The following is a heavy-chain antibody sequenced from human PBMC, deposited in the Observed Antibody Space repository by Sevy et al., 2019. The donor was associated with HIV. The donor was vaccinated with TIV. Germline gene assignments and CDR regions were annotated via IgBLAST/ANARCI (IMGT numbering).Heavy chain of an antibody. CDR2: IYYSGST. Sequence: SDTLSLTCTVSDGSISSYYWSWIRQPPGKGLEWIGYIYYSGSTNHNPSLKSRVTISVDTSKNQFSLKLSSVTAADTAVYYCARVTGYYYYYMDVWGKGTTVTVSS. CDR3: ARVTGYYYYYMDV. J-gene: IGHJ6*03. CDR1: DGSISSYY. D-gene: IGHD3-9*01. V-gene: IGHV4-59*01.